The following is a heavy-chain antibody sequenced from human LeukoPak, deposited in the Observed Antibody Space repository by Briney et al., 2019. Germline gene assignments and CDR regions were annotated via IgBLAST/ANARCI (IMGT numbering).Heavy chain of an antibody. CDR1: GNTFTGYF. Sequence: ASVKVSCKASGNTFTGYFIHWVRQAPGQGLEWMGWINPNSGGTNYAQKFQGRVTMTRDTSISTAYMELSRLRSDDTAVYYCARSGVEDSSGWYDAFDIWGQGTMVTVSS. D-gene: IGHD3-22*01. CDR2: INPNSGGT. J-gene: IGHJ3*02. V-gene: IGHV1-2*02. CDR3: ARSGVEDSSGWYDAFDI.